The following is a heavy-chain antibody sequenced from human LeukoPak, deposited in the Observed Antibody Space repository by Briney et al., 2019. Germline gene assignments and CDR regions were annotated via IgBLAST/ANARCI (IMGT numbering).Heavy chain of an antibody. CDR1: GFTFSGSA. CDR3: ARDRSRYYY. V-gene: IGHV3-73*01. Sequence: GGSLRLSCAASGFTFSGSAMHWVRQASGKGLEWVGRIRSKANSYATAYAASVKGRFTISRDDSKNTAYLQMNSLKTEDTAVYHCARDRSRYYYWGQGTLVTVSS. D-gene: IGHD3-22*01. CDR2: IRSKANSYAT. J-gene: IGHJ4*02.